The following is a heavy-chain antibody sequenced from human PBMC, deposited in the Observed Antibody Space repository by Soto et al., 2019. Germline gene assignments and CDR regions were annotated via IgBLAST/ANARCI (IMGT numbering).Heavy chain of an antibody. CDR2: ITWNSGGI. Sequence: GGSLRLSCAASGFTFDDYAMHWVRQAPGKGLEWVSGITWNSGGIGYADSVKGRFTISRDNSKNTLFLQMNSLRAEDTAVYYCAKDSRNFYYYGMDVWGQGTTVTVSS. J-gene: IGHJ6*02. CDR3: AKDSRNFYYYGMDV. V-gene: IGHV3-9*01. CDR1: GFTFDDYA.